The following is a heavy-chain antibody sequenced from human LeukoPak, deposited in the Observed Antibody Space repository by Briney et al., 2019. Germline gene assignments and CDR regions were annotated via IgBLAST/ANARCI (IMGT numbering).Heavy chain of an antibody. CDR1: VYSPTNYV. Sequence: GAVTVSSMASVYSPTNYVISWVRPAPGQGVEGVGCIYIYRDNTNYAQKFQGRVTMTTDTSTSTVYMEVRGLRSDDTAMYYCARDVGITVADSFDPWGQGTLVTVSS. J-gene: IGHJ5*02. CDR3: ARDVGITVADSFDP. CDR2: IYIYRDNT. D-gene: IGHD6-13*01. V-gene: IGHV1-18*01.